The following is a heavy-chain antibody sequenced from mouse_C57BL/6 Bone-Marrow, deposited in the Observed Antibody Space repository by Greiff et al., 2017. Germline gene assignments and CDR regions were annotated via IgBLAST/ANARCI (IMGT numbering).Heavy chain of an antibody. V-gene: IGHV3-6*01. J-gene: IGHJ3*01. CDR2: ISYDGSN. CDR3: ARAGSNFPAWFAY. D-gene: IGHD2-5*01. CDR1: GYSITSGYY. Sequence: ESGPGLVKPSQSLSLTCSVTGYSITSGYYWNWIRQFPGNKLEWMGYISYDGSNNYNPSLKNRISITRDTSKNQFFLKLNSVTTEDTATYYCARAGSNFPAWFAYWGQGTLVTVSA.